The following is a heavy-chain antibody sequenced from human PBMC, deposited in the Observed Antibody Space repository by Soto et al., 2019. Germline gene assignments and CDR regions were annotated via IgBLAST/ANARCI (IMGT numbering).Heavy chain of an antibody. D-gene: IGHD4-17*01. Sequence: ASVKVSCKASGGTFSSYTISWVRQAPGQGLEWMGRIIPILGIANYAQKFQGRVTITADKSTSTAYMELSRLRSDDTAVYYCAREGDVVYGYLGVRGYGFDYWAQGTLVTVSS. J-gene: IGHJ4*02. CDR2: IIPILGIA. CDR1: GGTFSSYT. V-gene: IGHV1-69*04. CDR3: AREGDVVYGYLGVRGYGFDY.